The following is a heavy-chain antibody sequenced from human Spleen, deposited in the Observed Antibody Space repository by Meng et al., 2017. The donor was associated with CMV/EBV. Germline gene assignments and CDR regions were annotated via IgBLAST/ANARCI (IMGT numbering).Heavy chain of an antibody. V-gene: IGHV3-9*01. CDR1: GFTFSSYD. Sequence: SLKISCAACGFTFSSYDMHWVRQATGKGLEWVSGISWNSGSIGYADSVKGRFTISRDNAKNSLYLQMNSLRAEDTALYYCAKEYCTNGVCYKGAFDIWGQGTMVTVSS. CDR2: ISWNSGSI. D-gene: IGHD2-8*01. J-gene: IGHJ3*02. CDR3: AKEYCTNGVCYKGAFDI.